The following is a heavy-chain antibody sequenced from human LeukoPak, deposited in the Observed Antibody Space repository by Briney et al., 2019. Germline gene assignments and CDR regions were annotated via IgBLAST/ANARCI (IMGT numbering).Heavy chain of an antibody. D-gene: IGHD6-19*01. CDR1: GFTFSSYA. Sequence: PGASLRLSCAASGFTFSSYAMSWVRQAPGKGLEWIGYIYYSGSTNYNPSLKSRVTISVDTSKNQFSLKLSSVTAADTAVYYCARVNSAVAGTAYYFDYWGQGTLVTVSS. CDR2: IYYSGST. J-gene: IGHJ4*02. V-gene: IGHV4-59*01. CDR3: ARVNSAVAGTAYYFDY.